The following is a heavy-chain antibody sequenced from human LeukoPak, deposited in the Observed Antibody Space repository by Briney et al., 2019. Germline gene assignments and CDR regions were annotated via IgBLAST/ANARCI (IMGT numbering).Heavy chain of an antibody. CDR1: GFTFNDYY. Sequence: GGSLRLSCAASGFTFNDYYMSWVRQAPGKGLEWLSYINIGGTNTHYADSVKGRFTVSRDNAKKSLYLQMDSLRAEDTAVYYCARMSGSWYYFDHWGQGTLVAVSS. D-gene: IGHD6-13*01. CDR3: ARMSGSWYYFDH. J-gene: IGHJ4*02. CDR2: INIGGTNT. V-gene: IGHV3-11*01.